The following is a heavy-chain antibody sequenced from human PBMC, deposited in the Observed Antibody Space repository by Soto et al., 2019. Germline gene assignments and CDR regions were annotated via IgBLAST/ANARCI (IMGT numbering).Heavy chain of an antibody. CDR3: ARELRWLRVHYGMDV. J-gene: IGHJ6*02. CDR1: GFTFSSYW. CDR2: IKQDGSEK. V-gene: IGHV3-7*05. Sequence: GGSLRLSCAASGFTFSSYWMSWVRQAPGKGLEWVANIKQDGSEKYYVDSVKGRFTISRDNAKNSLYLQMNSLRAEDTAVYYCARELRWLRVHYGMDVWGQGTTVTVSS. D-gene: IGHD5-12*01.